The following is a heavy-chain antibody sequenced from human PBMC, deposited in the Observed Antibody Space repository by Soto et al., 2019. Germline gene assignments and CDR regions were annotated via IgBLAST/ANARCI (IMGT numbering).Heavy chain of an antibody. CDR3: AHTQLNYYGSGTYYFDS. D-gene: IGHD3-10*01. CDR1: GCSLSTSGVG. CDR2: IYWDDDK. V-gene: IGHV2-5*02. Sequence: QITLKESGPTLVKATQTLTLTCTFSGCSLSTSGVGVGWIRQPPGKALEWLALIYWDDDKRYSTSLKSRLTITKDTSKNQVVLIMTNMDPVDTATYYCAHTQLNYYGSGTYYFDSLGQGTLVTVSS. J-gene: IGHJ4*02.